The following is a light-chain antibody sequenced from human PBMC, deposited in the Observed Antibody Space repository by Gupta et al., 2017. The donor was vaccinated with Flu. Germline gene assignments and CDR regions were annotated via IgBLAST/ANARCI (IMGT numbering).Light chain of an antibody. Sequence: QSALTQPPSVSGSPGQSVTISCTRTSGDIGTYNRVSWYQQPPGTAPKLMIYEVSSRPSGVPDRFSASKSGNTASLTISGLQGEDEADYYCTSYTSSYTYVFGTGTKVTVL. CDR1: SGDIGTYNR. V-gene: IGLV2-18*02. J-gene: IGLJ1*01. CDR3: TSYTSSYTYV. CDR2: EVS.